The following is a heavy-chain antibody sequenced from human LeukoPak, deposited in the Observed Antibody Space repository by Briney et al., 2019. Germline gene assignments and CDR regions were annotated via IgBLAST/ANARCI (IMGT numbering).Heavy chain of an antibody. CDR1: GGSISSSSYY. V-gene: IGHV4-61*01. Sequence: PSETLSLTCTVSGGSISSSSYYWGWIRQPPGKGLEWIGYIYYSGSTNYNPSLKSRVTISVDTSKNQFSLKLSSVTAADTAVYYCARDRRGSSGWFFDYWGQGTLVTVSS. CDR2: IYYSGST. D-gene: IGHD6-19*01. CDR3: ARDRRGSSGWFFDY. J-gene: IGHJ4*02.